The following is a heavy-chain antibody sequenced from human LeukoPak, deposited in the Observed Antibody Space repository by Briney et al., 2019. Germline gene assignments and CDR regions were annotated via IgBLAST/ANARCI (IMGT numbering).Heavy chain of an antibody. V-gene: IGHV4-59*01. CDR3: AREDPQTTVPEGMDV. CDR2: IYYTGTT. J-gene: IGHJ6*02. D-gene: IGHD4-17*01. CDR1: GGSISSYY. Sequence: SETLSLTCSVSGGSISSYYWSWIRQLPGKGLEWIGYIYYTGTTNYNPSLRSRVTISVDTSRNQFSLRLSSVTAADTAVYYCAREDPQTTVPEGMDVWGHGTTVIVSS.